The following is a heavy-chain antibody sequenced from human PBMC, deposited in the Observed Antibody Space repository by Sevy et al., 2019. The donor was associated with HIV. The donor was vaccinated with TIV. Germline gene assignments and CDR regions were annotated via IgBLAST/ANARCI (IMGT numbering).Heavy chain of an antibody. Sequence: SETLSLTCAVSGGSISSNNWWNWVRQTPGKGLEWIWEIYHSGSTNRNPSLKSRVTISVDKSKNQFSLKLSSVTAADTAVYYCARGVGGYCSSTSCHVDYWGQGTLVTVSS. J-gene: IGHJ4*02. CDR2: IYHSGST. CDR1: GGSISSNNW. V-gene: IGHV4-4*02. D-gene: IGHD2-2*03. CDR3: ARGVGGYCSSTSCHVDY.